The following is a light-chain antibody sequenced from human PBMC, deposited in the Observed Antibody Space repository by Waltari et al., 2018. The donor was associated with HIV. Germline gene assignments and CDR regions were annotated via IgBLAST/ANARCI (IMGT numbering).Light chain of an antibody. CDR3: QSYDSSMTGSV. V-gene: IGLV1-40*01. CDR2: GHN. Sequence: QSVLTQPPSVSGAPGQRATISCTGSSSNIGAGYDVPWYQQVPGTAPKLLIYGHNRRPSRVPDRFSASQCGASPYLAITGLQAEDEADYYCQSYDSSMTGSVFGGGTKLTVL. J-gene: IGLJ2*01. CDR1: SSNIGAGYD.